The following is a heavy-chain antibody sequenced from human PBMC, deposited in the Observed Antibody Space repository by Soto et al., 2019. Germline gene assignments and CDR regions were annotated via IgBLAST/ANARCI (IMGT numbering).Heavy chain of an antibody. CDR3: ARGGTVVNGFDY. Sequence: QVQLQESGPGLVKPSETLSLTCTVSGGSISSYYWSWIRQPPGMGLEWIGYIYYSGSTNYNPSLKSRVPISVGTSQNQFSLKLSSVTAADTAVYYCARGGTVVNGFDYWGQGTLVRVSS. V-gene: IGHV4-59*01. J-gene: IGHJ4*02. D-gene: IGHD2-15*01. CDR2: IYYSGST. CDR1: GGSISSYY.